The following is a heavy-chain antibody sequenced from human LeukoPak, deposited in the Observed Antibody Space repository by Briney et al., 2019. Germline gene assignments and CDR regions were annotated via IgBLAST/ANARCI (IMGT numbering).Heavy chain of an antibody. V-gene: IGHV4-59*01. Sequence: SETLSLTCTVSGGSISSYYWSWIRQPPGKGLGWIGYIYYSGSTNYNPSLKSRVTISVDTSKNQFSLKLSSVTAADTAVYYCAREGIARAFDIWGQGTMVTVSS. D-gene: IGHD6-13*01. CDR1: GGSISSYY. CDR3: AREGIARAFDI. CDR2: IYYSGST. J-gene: IGHJ3*02.